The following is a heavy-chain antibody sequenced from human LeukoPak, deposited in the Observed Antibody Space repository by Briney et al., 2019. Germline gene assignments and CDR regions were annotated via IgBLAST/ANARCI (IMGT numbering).Heavy chain of an antibody. Sequence: GGSLRLSCAASGFTFSSYGMHWVRQAPGKGLEWVAVIWYDGSNKYYADSVKGRFTISRDNSKNTLYLQMNSLRAEDTAVYYCAREGRWLQFNYFDYWGQGTLVTVSS. V-gene: IGHV3-33*01. CDR2: IWYDGSNK. CDR3: AREGRWLQFNYFDY. D-gene: IGHD5-24*01. J-gene: IGHJ4*02. CDR1: GFTFSSYG.